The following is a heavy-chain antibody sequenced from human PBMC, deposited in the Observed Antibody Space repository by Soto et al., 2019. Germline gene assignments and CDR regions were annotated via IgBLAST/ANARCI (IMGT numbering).Heavy chain of an antibody. D-gene: IGHD4-4*01. J-gene: IGHJ5*02. Sequence: KVDWKRVGYAFTCYALHWLRKNTRQGLEWMGWISAYNGNTNYAQKLQGRVTMTTDTSTSTAYMELRSLRSDDTAVYYCSRGTNDNRNYDLPFAPWGHGTLVPVSS. CDR3: SRGTNDNRNYDLPFAP. CDR1: GYAFTCYA. CDR2: ISAYNGNT. V-gene: IGHV1-18*01.